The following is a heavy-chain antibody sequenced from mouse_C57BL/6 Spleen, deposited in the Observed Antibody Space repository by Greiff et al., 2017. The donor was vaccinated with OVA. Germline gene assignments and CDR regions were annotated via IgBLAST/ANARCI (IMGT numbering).Heavy chain of an antibody. CDR2: IDPETGGT. CDR1: GYTFTDYE. Sequence: QVQLQQSGAELVRPGASVTLSCKASGYTFTDYEMHWVKQTPVHGLEWIGAIDPETGGTAYNQKFKGKDIMTADKYSSTAYMELRSLTSEDSAVYYCTSYYDYDDYWYFDVWGTGTTVTVAS. CDR3: TSYYDYDDYWYFDV. J-gene: IGHJ1*03. D-gene: IGHD2-4*01. V-gene: IGHV1-15*01.